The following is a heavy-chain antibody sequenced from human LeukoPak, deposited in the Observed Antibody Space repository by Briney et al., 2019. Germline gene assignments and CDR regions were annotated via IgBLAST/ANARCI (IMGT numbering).Heavy chain of an antibody. CDR1: GFTFSSYW. CDR3: ARGPYYYDTSGYFLFDH. V-gene: IGHV3-7*01. CDR2: IKQDGSEK. Sequence: PGGSLRLSCAASGFTFSSYWMSWVRQAPGKGLEWVANIKQDGSEKYYVDSVKGRFTISRDNAKNSVYLQMSSLRLEDTAAFYCARGPYYYDTSGYFLFDHWGQGTLVTVSS. D-gene: IGHD3-22*01. J-gene: IGHJ4*02.